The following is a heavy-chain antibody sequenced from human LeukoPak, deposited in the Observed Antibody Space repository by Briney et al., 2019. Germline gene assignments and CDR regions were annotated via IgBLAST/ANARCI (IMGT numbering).Heavy chain of an antibody. CDR3: AKMVRGADDAFDI. CDR1: GFTFSSYS. Sequence: GGSLRLSCAASGFTFSSYSMNWVRQAPGKGLEWVSSISSSSSYIYYADSVKGRFTISRDNSKNTLYLQMNSLRAEDTAVYYCAKMVRGADDAFDIWGQGTMVTVSS. D-gene: IGHD3-10*01. V-gene: IGHV3-21*04. J-gene: IGHJ3*02. CDR2: ISSSSSYI.